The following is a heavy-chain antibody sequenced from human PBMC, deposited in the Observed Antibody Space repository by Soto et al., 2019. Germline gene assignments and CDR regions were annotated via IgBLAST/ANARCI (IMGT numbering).Heavy chain of an antibody. CDR3: AGHRKTAMVFES. J-gene: IGHJ4*02. D-gene: IGHD5-18*01. V-gene: IGHV4-30-2*01. CDR2: IYHGGST. CDR1: GGSISSGGYS. Sequence: PSETLSLTCAVSGGSISSGGYSWSWIRQPPGKGLECIGYIYHGGSTYYNPSLKSRVTISVDRSKRQVSLKLTSVSAADTAVYHCAGHRKTAMVFESWGKGTLVTVS.